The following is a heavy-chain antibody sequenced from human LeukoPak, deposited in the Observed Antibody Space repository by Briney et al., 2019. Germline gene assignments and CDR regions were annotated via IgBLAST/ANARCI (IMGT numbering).Heavy chain of an antibody. V-gene: IGHV3-7*01. J-gene: IGHJ4*02. CDR2: IKQDGSEK. CDR1: SSSSYY. D-gene: IGHD1-26*01. CDR3: ARDLSVGATLVDY. Sequence: SSSSYYWGWIRQAPGKGLEWVANIKQDGSEKYYVDSVKGRFTISRDNAKNSLYLQMNSLRAEDTAVYYCARDLSVGATLVDYWGQGTLVTVSS.